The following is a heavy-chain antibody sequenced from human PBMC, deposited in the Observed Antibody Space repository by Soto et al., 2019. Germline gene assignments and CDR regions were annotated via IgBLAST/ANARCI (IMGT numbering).Heavy chain of an antibody. CDR1: GYTFNRYG. Sequence: QVQLVQSGAEVKKPGASVKVSCKASGYTFNRYGISWVRQAPGQGLEWMGWISAYNGNTNFAQKFQGRVTMNTDTSTSTAYMELEILTSDDTAVYYCAREGYYGSGSADYWGQGTLVTVSS. D-gene: IGHD3-10*01. CDR2: ISAYNGNT. J-gene: IGHJ4*02. V-gene: IGHV1-18*01. CDR3: AREGYYGSGSADY.